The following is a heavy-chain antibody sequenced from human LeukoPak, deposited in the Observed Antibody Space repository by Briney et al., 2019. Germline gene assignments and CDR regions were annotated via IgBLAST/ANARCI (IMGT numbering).Heavy chain of an antibody. D-gene: IGHD3-3*01. CDR3: ARVRTYYDFWSGYSYNWFDP. Sequence: PSQTLSLTCTVSGGSISSGDYYWSWLRQPPGKGLEWIGYIYYSGSTYYNPSLKSRVTISVDTSKNQFPLKLSSVTAADTAVYYCARVRTYYDFWSGYSYNWFDPGGQGTLVTVSS. V-gene: IGHV4-30-4*01. CDR2: IYYSGST. CDR1: GGSISSGDYY. J-gene: IGHJ5*02.